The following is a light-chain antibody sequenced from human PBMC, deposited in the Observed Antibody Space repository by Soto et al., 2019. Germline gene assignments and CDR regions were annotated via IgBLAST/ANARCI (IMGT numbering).Light chain of an antibody. Sequence: EVVLTQSPGTLSLSPGEGATLSCRASRSVSSYLAWYQQKSGQAPRLLIYGASSRATGIPDRFSGSGSGTDFTLTIDRLESEDFAVYFCQQYGDLPWTFGQGTKVDIK. CDR3: QQYGDLPWT. V-gene: IGKV3-20*01. CDR1: RSVSSY. J-gene: IGKJ1*01. CDR2: GAS.